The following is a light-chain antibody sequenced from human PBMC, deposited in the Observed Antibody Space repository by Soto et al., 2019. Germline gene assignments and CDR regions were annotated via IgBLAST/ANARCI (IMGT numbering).Light chain of an antibody. CDR1: SGSIASNY. V-gene: IGLV6-57*01. J-gene: IGLJ3*02. Sequence: NFMLTQPPSVSESPGKTVIISCTRSSGSIASNYVQWYQQRPGSSPTTVIYEDNQRPSGVPDRFSGSIDRSSNSASLTISGLATEDEADYYCQSYDATNQVFGGGTKLTVL. CDR3: QSYDATNQV. CDR2: EDN.